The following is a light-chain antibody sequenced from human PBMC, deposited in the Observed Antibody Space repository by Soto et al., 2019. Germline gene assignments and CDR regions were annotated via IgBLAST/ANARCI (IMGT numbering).Light chain of an antibody. J-gene: IGKJ4*01. V-gene: IGKV3-15*01. CDR3: QQYTNWLT. Sequence: EIVMTQSPATLSVSPGERVTLSCRASQSVSSSLAWYQQKPGQAPRLLIYGASTRAPGIPARFSGSGSGTDCTLTISSLQSEDFAAYYCQQYTNWLTFGGGTKVEIK. CDR2: GAS. CDR1: QSVSSS.